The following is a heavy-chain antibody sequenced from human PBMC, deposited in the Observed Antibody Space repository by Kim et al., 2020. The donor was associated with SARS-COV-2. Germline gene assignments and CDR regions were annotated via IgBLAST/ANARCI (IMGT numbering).Heavy chain of an antibody. Sequence: AQKFQGRVTMTRDTSTSTVYMELSSLRSEDTAVYYCARDFSLWFGEPLGYWGQGTLVTVSS. V-gene: IGHV1-46*01. D-gene: IGHD3-10*01. J-gene: IGHJ4*02. CDR3: ARDFSLWFGEPLGY.